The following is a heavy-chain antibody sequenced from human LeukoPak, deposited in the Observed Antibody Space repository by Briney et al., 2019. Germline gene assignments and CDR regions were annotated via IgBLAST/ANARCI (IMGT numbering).Heavy chain of an antibody. CDR3: AKDAQRGFDYSNSLEY. Sequence: GGSLRLSCAASGPTFSRFGMHWVRQAPGKGLEWVAVIWNDGSNEYYADSVKGRFTISRDNSKNTVSLQMNSLRDEDTAVYYCAKDAQRGFDYSNSLEYWGQGTLVTVSS. D-gene: IGHD4-11*01. J-gene: IGHJ4*02. V-gene: IGHV3-33*06. CDR1: GPTFSRFG. CDR2: IWNDGSNE.